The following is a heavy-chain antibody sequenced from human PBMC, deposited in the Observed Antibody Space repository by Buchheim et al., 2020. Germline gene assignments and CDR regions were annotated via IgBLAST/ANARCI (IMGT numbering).Heavy chain of an antibody. J-gene: IGHJ6*03. Sequence: QVQLQESGPGLVKPSETLSLTCTVSGGSISSYYWSWIRQPPGKGLEWIGYIYYSGSTNYNPSLKSRVTISVDTSKNQFSLKLSSVTAADTAVYYCAYSEDYDTPMDVWGKGTT. CDR2: IYYSGST. CDR3: AYSEDYDTPMDV. D-gene: IGHD3-22*01. CDR1: GGSISSYY. V-gene: IGHV4-59*01.